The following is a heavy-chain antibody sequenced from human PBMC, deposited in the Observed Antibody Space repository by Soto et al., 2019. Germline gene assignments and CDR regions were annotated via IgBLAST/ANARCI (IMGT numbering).Heavy chain of an antibody. CDR3: ASLGYCISTSCRKDY. CDR1: GGSFSGYY. V-gene: IGHV4-34*01. D-gene: IGHD2-2*01. Sequence: SETLSLTCAVYGGSFSGYYWSWIRQPPGKGLEWIGEINHSGSTNYNPSLKSRVTISVDKSKNQFSLKLSSVTAADTAVYYCASLGYCISTSCRKDYWGQGTLVTVSS. J-gene: IGHJ4*02. CDR2: INHSGST.